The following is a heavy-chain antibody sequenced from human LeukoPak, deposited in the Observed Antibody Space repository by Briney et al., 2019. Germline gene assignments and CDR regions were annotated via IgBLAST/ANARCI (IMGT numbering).Heavy chain of an antibody. CDR1: GGSISSYY. CDR3: ARALNYGANFDY. D-gene: IGHD4-17*01. CDR2: IYYSGST. Sequence: SSETLSLTCTVSGGSISSYYWSWIRQPPGKGLDWIGYIYYSGSTNYNPSLKSRVTISVDTSKNQFSLKLSSVTAADTAVYYCARALNYGANFDYWGQGTLVTVSS. J-gene: IGHJ4*02. V-gene: IGHV4-59*01.